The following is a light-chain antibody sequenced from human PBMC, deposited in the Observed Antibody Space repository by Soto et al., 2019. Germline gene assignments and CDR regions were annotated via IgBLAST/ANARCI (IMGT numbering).Light chain of an antibody. V-gene: IGKV3-20*01. CDR3: QQYGTSPWWT. Sequence: EIVLTQSPGTLSSSPGERATLSCRASQSVSSSYLAWYQQKPGQAPRLLIYGASSRATGIPDRFSGSGSGTDFTFTISRLEPEDFAVYYCQQYGTSPWWTFGQGTKVDIK. J-gene: IGKJ1*01. CDR1: QSVSSSY. CDR2: GAS.